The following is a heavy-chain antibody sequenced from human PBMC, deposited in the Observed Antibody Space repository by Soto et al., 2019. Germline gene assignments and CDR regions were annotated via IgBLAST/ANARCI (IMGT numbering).Heavy chain of an antibody. V-gene: IGHV3-15*01. CDR2: IKSKTDGGTT. D-gene: IGHD6-13*01. CDR3: TTGLAAAGTNY. CDR1: GFTFNAAW. J-gene: IGHJ4*02. Sequence: VQLVESGGNLVKPGGSLRLSCAASGFTFNAAWMSWVRQAPGKGLEWVGRIKSKTDGGTTDFAAPVKGRFTISRDDSKNTVYLQMNSLKIEDTAVYSCTTGLAAAGTNYWGQGTLVTVSS.